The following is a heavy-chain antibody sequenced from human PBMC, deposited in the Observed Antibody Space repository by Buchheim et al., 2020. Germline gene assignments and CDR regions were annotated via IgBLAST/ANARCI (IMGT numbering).Heavy chain of an antibody. CDR1: GGSFSGYY. CDR2: INHSGSA. J-gene: IGHJ5*02. V-gene: IGHV4-34*01. D-gene: IGHD2-15*01. Sequence: QVQLQQWGAGLLKPSETLSLTCAVYGGSFSGYYWSWIRQPPGKGLEWIGEINHSGSANYNPSLKSRVTISVDTSKNQISLKLNSVTAADTAVYYCARGGDIVVVVAADNWFDPWGQGTL. CDR3: ARGGDIVVVVAADNWFDP.